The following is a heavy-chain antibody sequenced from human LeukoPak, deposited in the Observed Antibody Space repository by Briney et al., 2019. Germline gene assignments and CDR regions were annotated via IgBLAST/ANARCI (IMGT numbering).Heavy chain of an antibody. Sequence: GGSLRLSCAASGFTFSSYAMSWVRQAPGKGLEWVSAISGSGGSTYYAESVKGRFTISRDNSKNTLYLQMNSLRAEDTAVYYCAKSPQLPAAMLWVDYWGQGTLVTVSS. CDR1: GFTFSSYA. D-gene: IGHD2-2*01. CDR2: ISGSGGST. V-gene: IGHV3-23*01. J-gene: IGHJ4*02. CDR3: AKSPQLPAAMLWVDY.